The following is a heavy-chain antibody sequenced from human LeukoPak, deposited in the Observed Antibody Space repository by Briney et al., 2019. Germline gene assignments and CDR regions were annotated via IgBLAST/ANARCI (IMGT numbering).Heavy chain of an antibody. Sequence: ASVKVSCKASGYSFASYYMHWVRQAPGQGLEWMGIINPSGGSTSNAQKFQGRVTMTRDMSTSTVYMELSSLRSEDTAVYYCARDRSKCSSTSCYLHYYYYMDVWGKGTTVTVSS. CDR1: GYSFASYY. V-gene: IGHV1-46*01. D-gene: IGHD2-2*01. CDR3: ARDRSKCSSTSCYLHYYYYMDV. J-gene: IGHJ6*03. CDR2: INPSGGST.